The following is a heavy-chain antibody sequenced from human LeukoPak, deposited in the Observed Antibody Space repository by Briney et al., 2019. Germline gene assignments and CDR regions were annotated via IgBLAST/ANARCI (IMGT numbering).Heavy chain of an antibody. CDR3: ARVREWRYYFDY. V-gene: IGHV3-30-3*01. J-gene: IGHJ4*02. D-gene: IGHD3-3*01. Sequence: QPGGSLRLSCAASGFTFSSYAMHWVRQAPGKGLEWVAVISYDGSNKYYADSVKGRFTISRDNSKNTLYLQMNSLRAEDTAVYYCARVREWRYYFDYWGQGTLVTVSS. CDR1: GFTFSSYA. CDR2: ISYDGSNK.